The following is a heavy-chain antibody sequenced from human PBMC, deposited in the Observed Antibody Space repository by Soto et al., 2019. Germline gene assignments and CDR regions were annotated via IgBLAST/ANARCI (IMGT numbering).Heavy chain of an antibody. D-gene: IGHD2-21*01. CDR2: ITGDSTTI. CDR3: AKEGGAGAPCEALCF. CDR1: GFTFSRYS. V-gene: IGHV3-48*01. Sequence: GGSLRLSCVASGFTFSRYSMNWARQAPGKGLEWISYITGDSTTIYYADSVKGRFTISRDNSKNTVYLQIQSLRVEDTAVYYCAKEGGAGAPCEALCFWGQGTLVTVSS. J-gene: IGHJ4*02.